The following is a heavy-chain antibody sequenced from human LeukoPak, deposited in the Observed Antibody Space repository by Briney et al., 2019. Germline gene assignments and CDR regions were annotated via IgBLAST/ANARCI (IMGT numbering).Heavy chain of an antibody. V-gene: IGHV1-69*01. D-gene: IGHD3-16*01. Sequence: ASVKVSCKASGGTFISYAISWVRQAPGQGLEWMGGIIPIFGTANYAQKFQGRVTITADESTSTAYMELSSLRSEDTAVYYCARDIASGDLANLAYWGQGTLVTVSS. CDR2: IIPIFGTA. CDR1: GGTFISYA. J-gene: IGHJ4*02. CDR3: ARDIASGDLANLAY.